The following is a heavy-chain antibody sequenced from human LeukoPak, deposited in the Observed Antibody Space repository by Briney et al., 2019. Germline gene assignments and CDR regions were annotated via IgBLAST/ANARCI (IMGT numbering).Heavy chain of an antibody. J-gene: IGHJ4*02. CDR1: GGSISSFY. CDR3: ARDPGGFLRFDY. CDR2: IYTSGST. V-gene: IGHV4-4*07. D-gene: IGHD4-17*01. Sequence: PSETLSLTCTVPGGSISSFYWSWIRQPAGKGLERIGRIYTSGSTNYNPSLKSRVTMSVDTSKNQFSLKLSSVAAADTAVYYCARDPGGFLRFDYWGQGTLVTVSS.